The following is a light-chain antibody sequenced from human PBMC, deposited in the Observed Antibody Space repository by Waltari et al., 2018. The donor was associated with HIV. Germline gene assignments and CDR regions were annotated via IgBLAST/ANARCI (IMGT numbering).Light chain of an antibody. J-gene: IGLJ3*02. CDR3: QSYDSTLRLWV. CDR2: ENS. V-gene: IGLV3-21*02. CDR1: NIGSKS. Sequence: SYVLTQPPSVSVAPGQTARITCGGDNIGSKSVHRYQQRPGQAPVLAVYENSDRSSGIPERFSGSNSGNTATLTISRVAAGDEADYYCQSYDSTLRLWVFGGGTKVTVL.